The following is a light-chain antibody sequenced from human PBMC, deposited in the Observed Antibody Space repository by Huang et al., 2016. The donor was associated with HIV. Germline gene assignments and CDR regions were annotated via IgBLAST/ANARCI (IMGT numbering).Light chain of an antibody. CDR2: GAS. CDR3: QKYNSALLT. J-gene: IGKJ3*01. CDR1: QGISNY. V-gene: IGKV1-27*01. Sequence: DIQMTQSPSSLSASVGDRVTITCRASQGISNYLAWYQQKPGKVPKLLIYGASTLQSGVPSRFARSGSGTDFTLTINSLQPEDVATYYCQKYNSALLTFGPGTKVNIK.